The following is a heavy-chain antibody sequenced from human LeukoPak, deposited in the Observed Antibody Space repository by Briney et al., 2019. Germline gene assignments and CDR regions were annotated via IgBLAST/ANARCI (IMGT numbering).Heavy chain of an antibody. CDR2: IYYSGST. Sequence: SETLSLTCTVSGGSISGYSWSWIRQSPGKGLEWIGYIYYSGSTNYNPSLKSRVTISVDTSKNQFSLKLSSVTAADTAVYYCARECDYGDYYFDYWGQGTLVTVSS. D-gene: IGHD4-17*01. CDR1: GGSISGYS. J-gene: IGHJ4*02. V-gene: IGHV4-59*01. CDR3: ARECDYGDYYFDY.